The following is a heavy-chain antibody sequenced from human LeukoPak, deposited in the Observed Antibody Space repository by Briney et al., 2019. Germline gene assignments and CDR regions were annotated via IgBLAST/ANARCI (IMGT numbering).Heavy chain of an antibody. J-gene: IGHJ6*03. V-gene: IGHV3-7*01. Sequence: GGSLRLSCAASGFTFTTYWMTWVRQAPGKGLEWVASIKYDGSEKYYVDSVKGRFTISRDNAKNSLYLQMNSLRAEDTAVYYCARSGNYYYYMDVWGKGTTVTVSS. CDR3: ARSGNYYYYMDV. D-gene: IGHD3-3*01. CDR2: IKYDGSEK. CDR1: GFTFTTYW.